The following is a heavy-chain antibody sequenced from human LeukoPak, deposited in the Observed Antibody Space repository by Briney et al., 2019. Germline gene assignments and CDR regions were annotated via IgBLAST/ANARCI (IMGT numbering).Heavy chain of an antibody. J-gene: IGHJ4*02. D-gene: IGHD6-19*01. CDR3: ARTPRVGPRIAVAGTPFDY. CDR2: INSDGSST. CDR1: GFTFSSYW. V-gene: IGHV3-74*01. Sequence: GGSLRLSCAASGFTFSSYWMHWVRQAPGKGLVWVSRINSDGSSTSYADSVKGRFTISRDNAKNTLYLQMNSLRAEDTAVYYCARTPRVGPRIAVAGTPFDYWGQGTLVTVSS.